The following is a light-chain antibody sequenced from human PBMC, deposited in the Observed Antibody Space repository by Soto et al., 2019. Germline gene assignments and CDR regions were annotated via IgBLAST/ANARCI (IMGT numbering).Light chain of an antibody. CDR3: QQYGSSPWT. CDR2: DAS. CDR1: QSVSIW. J-gene: IGKJ1*01. Sequence: DIQMTQSPSTLSASLGDTVTITCRASQSVSIWLAWYQKKPGKAPQVLIWDASTLQRGVPSRFSGSGSGTDFTLTISRLEPEDFAVYYCQQYGSSPWTFGQGTKVDIK. V-gene: IGKV1-5*01.